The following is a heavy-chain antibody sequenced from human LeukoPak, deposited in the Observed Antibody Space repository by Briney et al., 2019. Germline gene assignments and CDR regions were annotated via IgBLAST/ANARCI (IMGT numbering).Heavy chain of an antibody. CDR3: ARDQSGYSYGYYY. CDR1: GDSITTGGYY. CDR2: IDYSGST. J-gene: IGHJ4*02. V-gene: IGHV4-61*08. D-gene: IGHD5-18*01. Sequence: SETLSLTCTVSGDSITTGGYYWNWIRQPPGKGLEWIGYIDYSGSTNYSPSLKSRVTISVDTSKNQFSLKLSSVTAADTALYYSARDQSGYSYGYYYWGQGTLVTVSS.